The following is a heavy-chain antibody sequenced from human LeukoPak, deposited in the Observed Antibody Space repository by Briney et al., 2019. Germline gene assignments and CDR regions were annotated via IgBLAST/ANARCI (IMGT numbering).Heavy chain of an antibody. D-gene: IGHD3-10*02. V-gene: IGHV3-74*01. CDR2: INPDGSVT. CDR1: GLTFNTYW. Sequence: GGSLRLSCLASGLTFNTYWMHWVRQVPGKGPVWVSRINPDGSVTWDADSVRGRFIISRDDAKNTLYLQMNSLRAEDTAVYYCVTRLCSISACRASSYLSFDVWGKGTTVTVSS. CDR3: VTRLCSISACRASSYLSFDV. J-gene: IGHJ6*04.